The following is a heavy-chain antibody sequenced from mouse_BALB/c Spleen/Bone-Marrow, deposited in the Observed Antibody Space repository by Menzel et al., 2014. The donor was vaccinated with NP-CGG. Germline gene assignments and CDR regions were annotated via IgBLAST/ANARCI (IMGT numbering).Heavy chain of an antibody. CDR2: ISSGGSYT. V-gene: IGHV5-6-4*01. D-gene: IGHD2-1*01. J-gene: IGHJ4*01. Sequence: EVKLMESGGGLVKPGGSLKLSCAASGFTFSSYTMSWVRQTPEKRLEWVATISSGGSYTYYPDSVKGRFTISRDNAKNTLYRQMSSLKSEYTAMYYCTRDGKGNYDYAMDYWGQGTSVTVSS. CDR1: GFTFSSYT. CDR3: TRDGKGNYDYAMDY.